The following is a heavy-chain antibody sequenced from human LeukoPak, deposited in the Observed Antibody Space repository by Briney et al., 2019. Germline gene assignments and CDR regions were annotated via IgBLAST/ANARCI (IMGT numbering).Heavy chain of an antibody. Sequence: GGSLRLSCAASRFTFSSYGMAWVRQAPGKGLEWFSSISGGGTNTYYADSVKGRFTISRDNSKNTLYLQMSRLRAEDTAVYYCAKIDYGDFHFDYWGQGTLVTVSS. CDR2: ISGGGTNT. CDR3: AKIDYGDFHFDY. J-gene: IGHJ4*02. CDR1: RFTFSSYG. V-gene: IGHV3-23*01. D-gene: IGHD4-17*01.